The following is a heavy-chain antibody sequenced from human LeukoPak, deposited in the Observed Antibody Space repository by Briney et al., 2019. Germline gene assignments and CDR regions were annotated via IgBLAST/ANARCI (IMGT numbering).Heavy chain of an antibody. Sequence: ASVKVSCKASGYTFTGYYMHWVRQAPGQGLERMGRINPNSGGTNYAQKFQGRVTMTRDTSISTAYMELSRLRSDDTAVYYCARARAPGIAAAGPDYWGQGTLVTVSS. CDR2: INPNSGGT. D-gene: IGHD6-13*01. V-gene: IGHV1-2*06. J-gene: IGHJ4*02. CDR1: GYTFTGYY. CDR3: ARARAPGIAAAGPDY.